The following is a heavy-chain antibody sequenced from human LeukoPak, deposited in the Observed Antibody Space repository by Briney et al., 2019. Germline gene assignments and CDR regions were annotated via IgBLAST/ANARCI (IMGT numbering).Heavy chain of an antibody. D-gene: IGHD3-10*01. J-gene: IGHJ3*02. CDR1: GGSISGYY. Sequence: SETLSLTCTVSGGSISGYYWSWMRQPPRKGLEWIGHIYYSGYTNFNPSLKSRVTISVDTSKNQFSLKLGSVTAADTAVYYCARGDLGAFDIWGQGTMVTVSS. CDR2: IYYSGYT. CDR3: ARGDLGAFDI. V-gene: IGHV4-59*08.